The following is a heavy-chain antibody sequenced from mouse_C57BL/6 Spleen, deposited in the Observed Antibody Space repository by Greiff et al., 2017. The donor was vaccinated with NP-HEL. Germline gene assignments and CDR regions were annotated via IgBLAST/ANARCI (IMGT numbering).Heavy chain of an antibody. CDR1: GYSITSGYY. CDR3: AREEVYYGSSYDY. CDR2: ISYDGSN. Sequence: EVKLQESGPGLVKPSQSLSLTCSVTGYSITSGYYWNWIRQFPGNKLEWMGYISYDGSNNYNPSLKNRISITRDTSKNQFFLKLNSVTTEDTATYYCAREEVYYGSSYDYWGQGTTLTVSS. J-gene: IGHJ2*01. V-gene: IGHV3-6*01. D-gene: IGHD1-1*01.